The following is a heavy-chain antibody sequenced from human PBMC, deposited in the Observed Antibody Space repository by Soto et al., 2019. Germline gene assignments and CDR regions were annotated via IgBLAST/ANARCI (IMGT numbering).Heavy chain of an antibody. J-gene: IGHJ6*03. CDR1: GFTFSSYW. D-gene: IGHD1-26*01. Sequence: GGSLRLSCAASGFTFSSYWMSWVRQAPGKGLEWVANIKQDGSEKYYVDSVKGRFTISRDNAKNSLYLQMNSLRAEDTAMYYCARDLVGATRYYYMDVWGKGTTVTVSS. V-gene: IGHV3-7*03. CDR3: ARDLVGATRYYYMDV. CDR2: IKQDGSEK.